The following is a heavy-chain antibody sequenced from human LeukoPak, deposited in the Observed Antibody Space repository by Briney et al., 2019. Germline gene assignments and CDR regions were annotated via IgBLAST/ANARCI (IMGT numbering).Heavy chain of an antibody. CDR3: ARDNWGWDY. J-gene: IGHJ4*02. D-gene: IGHD7-27*01. CDR2: ILSDGSKE. V-gene: IGHV3-30*19. CDR1: GFTFSSYG. Sequence: PGGSLRLSCAASGFTFSSYGMHWDRQAPGKGLEWVAVILSDGSKEFYTDSVKGRFTISRDNSKNTVYMEMNSLRPDDTAVYYCARDNWGWDYWGQGTLVIVSS.